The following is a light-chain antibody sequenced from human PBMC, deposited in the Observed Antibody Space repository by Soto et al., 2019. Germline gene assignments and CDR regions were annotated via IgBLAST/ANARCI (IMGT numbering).Light chain of an antibody. J-gene: IGKJ2*01. CDR1: QSVDTTY. CDR3: QQRSNWPMYT. Sequence: EIVLTQSPGTLSLSPGERATLSCRASQSVDTTYLAWYQQKPGQAPRLLIYGASSRATGIPDRFSGSGAGTDFTLTISSLEPEDFAVYYCQQRSNWPMYTFGQGTKLEIK. CDR2: GAS. V-gene: IGKV3D-20*02.